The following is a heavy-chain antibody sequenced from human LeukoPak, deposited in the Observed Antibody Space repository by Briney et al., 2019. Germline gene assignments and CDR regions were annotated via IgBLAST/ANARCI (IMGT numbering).Heavy chain of an antibody. D-gene: IGHD6-6*01. J-gene: IGHJ4*02. Sequence: GGSLRLSCAASGFTFSRYSMHWVRQAPGKGLEYVSAISNNGGSTYSKSVKGRFTISRDNSKNTLYLQMGSLRAEDMAVYYCERTSIAAREADYWGQGTLVTVSS. CDR3: ERTSIAAREADY. V-gene: IGHV3-64*01. CDR2: ISNNGGST. CDR1: GFTFSRYS.